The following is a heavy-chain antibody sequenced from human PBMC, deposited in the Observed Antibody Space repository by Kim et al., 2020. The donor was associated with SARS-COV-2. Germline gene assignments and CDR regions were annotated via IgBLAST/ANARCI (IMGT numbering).Heavy chain of an antibody. CDR1: GGSFSDYS. J-gene: IGHJ4*02. D-gene: IGHD3-9*01. Sequence: SETLSLTCAVYGGSFSDYSWSWIRQPPGKGLEWIGEINHSGSTHYNPSLTSRVTVSVDTSKNQFSLKLNSVTAADTAIYYCARGHWLTGFGGDYWGQGTLVTVSS. CDR2: INHSGST. CDR3: ARGHWLTGFGGDY. V-gene: IGHV4-34*01.